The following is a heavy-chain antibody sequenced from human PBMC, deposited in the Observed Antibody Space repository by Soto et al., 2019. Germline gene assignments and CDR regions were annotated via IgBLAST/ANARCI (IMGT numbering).Heavy chain of an antibody. J-gene: IGHJ2*01. V-gene: IGHV1-69*01. CDR2: IIPIFGTA. D-gene: IGHD6-19*01. Sequence: QVQLVQSGAEVKKPGSSVKVSCKASGGTFSSYAISWVRQAPGQGLEWMGGIIPIFGTANYAQKFQGRVTITADESTSTAYIELSSLRSENKDVYYCARDRYSSGWDHWYFDLWGRCTLVTVSS. CDR3: ARDRYSSGWDHWYFDL. CDR1: GGTFSSYA.